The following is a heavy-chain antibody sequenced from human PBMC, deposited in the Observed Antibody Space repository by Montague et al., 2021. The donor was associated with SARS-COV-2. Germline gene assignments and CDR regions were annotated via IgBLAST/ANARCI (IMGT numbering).Heavy chain of an antibody. V-gene: IGHV4-39*07. CDR3: ARVGGGRTFYY. CDR1: GDSVSGTTYY. CDR2: IYYSGSS. J-gene: IGHJ4*02. Sequence: SETLSLTCTVSGDSVSGTTYYWAWIRQPPGKGLEYIGTIYYSGSSYYNPPLKSRVAMSVDTSKNQFSLKLDSVTAADTAVYYCARVGGGRTFYYWGQGILVTVSS. D-gene: IGHD3-16*01.